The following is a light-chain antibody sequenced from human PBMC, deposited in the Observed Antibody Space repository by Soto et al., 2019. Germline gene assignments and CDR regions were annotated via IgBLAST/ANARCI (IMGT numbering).Light chain of an antibody. CDR3: SSHTSTSTVYV. Sequence: QSALTQPPSASGSPGQSVAISCTGTSSDVGGYNYVSWYQHHPGQAPKLMIYEVSNRPSGVSNRFSGSKSGNTASLTISGLQAEDEADYYCSSHTSTSTVYVFGAGTKLTVL. CDR1: SSDVGGYNY. V-gene: IGLV2-14*01. J-gene: IGLJ1*01. CDR2: EVS.